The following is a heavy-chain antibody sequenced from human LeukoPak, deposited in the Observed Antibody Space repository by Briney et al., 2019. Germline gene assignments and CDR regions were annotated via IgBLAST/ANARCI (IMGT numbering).Heavy chain of an antibody. D-gene: IGHD6-6*01. CDR3: AAVVRSSPFYWYFDL. V-gene: IGHV1-58*01. CDR2: IVVGSGNT. J-gene: IGHJ2*01. Sequence: SVKVSCKASGFTFTSSAVQWVRQARGQRLEWIGWIVVGSGNTNYAQKFQERVTITRDMSTSTAYMELSSLRSEGTAVYYCAAVVRSSPFYWYFDLWGRGTLVTVSS. CDR1: GFTFTSSA.